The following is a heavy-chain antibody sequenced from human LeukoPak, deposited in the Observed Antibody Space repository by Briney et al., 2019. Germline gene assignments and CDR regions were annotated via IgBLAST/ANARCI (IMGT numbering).Heavy chain of an antibody. J-gene: IGHJ4*02. V-gene: IGHV3-66*01. Sequence: PGGSLRLSCAASGFTFRSYAMSWVRQAPGKGLEWVSVIYSGGSTYYADSVKGRFTISRDNSKNTLYLQMNSLRAEDTAVYYCAFTVTTPYYFDYWGQGTLVTVSS. CDR3: AFTVTTPYYFDY. CDR2: IYSGGST. CDR1: GFTFRSYA. D-gene: IGHD4-17*01.